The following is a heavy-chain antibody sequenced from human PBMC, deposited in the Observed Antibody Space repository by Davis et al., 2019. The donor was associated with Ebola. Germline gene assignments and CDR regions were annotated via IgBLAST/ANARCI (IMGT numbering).Heavy chain of an antibody. CDR3: TSTVGGNSDY. J-gene: IGHJ4*02. D-gene: IGHD4-23*01. Sequence: GESLKISCAASGFTFSSYAMHWVRQASGKGLEWVGRIRSKANSYATAYAASVKGRFAISRDDSKNTAYLQMNSLKTEDTAVYYCTSTVGGNSDYWGQGTLVTVSS. CDR2: IRSKANSYAT. CDR1: GFTFSSYA. V-gene: IGHV3-73*01.